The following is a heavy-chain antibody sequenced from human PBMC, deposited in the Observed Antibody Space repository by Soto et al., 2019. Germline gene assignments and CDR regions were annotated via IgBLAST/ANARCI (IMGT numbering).Heavy chain of an antibody. J-gene: IGHJ4*02. V-gene: IGHV3-49*04. D-gene: IGHD5-12*01. CDR3: ARDARDGYNSYY. CDR2: IRSKAYGEAP. Sequence: GGSLRLSCTVSGFTFRDYAVNWARQAPGKGLEWVGFIRSKAYGEAPEYAASVKGRFTISRDDSKAIAYMELSSLRSEDTAVYYCARDARDGYNSYYWGQGTLVTVSS. CDR1: GFTFRDYA.